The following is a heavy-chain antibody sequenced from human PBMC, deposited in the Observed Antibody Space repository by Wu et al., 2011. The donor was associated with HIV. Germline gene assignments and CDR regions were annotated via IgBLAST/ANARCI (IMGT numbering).Heavy chain of an antibody. CDR2: IYPGDSDT. Sequence: VQLVQSGAEVKKPGESLKISCKGSGYSFTTYWIGWVRQMPGKGLEWMGIIYPGDSDTRYSPSFQGQVTISADKSISIAYLQWSSLKASDTAMYYCARVGPYYFDHDQAFDIWAKDNGHRLF. CDR3: ARVGPYYFDHDQAFDI. D-gene: IGHD3-22*01. V-gene: IGHV5-51*01. J-gene: IGHJ3*02. CDR1: GYSFTTYW.